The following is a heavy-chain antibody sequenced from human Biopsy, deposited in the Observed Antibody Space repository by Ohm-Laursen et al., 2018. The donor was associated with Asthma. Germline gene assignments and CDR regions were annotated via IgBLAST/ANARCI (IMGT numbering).Heavy chain of an antibody. D-gene: IGHD2-2*01. Sequence: GASVKVSCKSLGGTFNTYVIGWVRQAPGQGLEWMGGINSVFGTTTYPQKFQDRVTITADDSTSTIYMELSSLRSEDTAVYYCTRKAGSCISTTCYSLAFWGQGTLVTVSS. J-gene: IGHJ4*02. CDR1: GGTFNTYV. CDR2: INSVFGTT. V-gene: IGHV1-69*13. CDR3: TRKAGSCISTTCYSLAF.